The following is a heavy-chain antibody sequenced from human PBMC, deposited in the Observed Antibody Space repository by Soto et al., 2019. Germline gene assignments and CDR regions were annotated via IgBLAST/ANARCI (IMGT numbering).Heavy chain of an antibody. CDR3: ARPDEGGYSSNNQYYYALEV. V-gene: IGHV1-69*13. J-gene: IGHJ6*02. D-gene: IGHD3-22*01. CDR2: IIPIFDIT. CDR1: GGTFRSYS. Sequence: SVKVSCKASGGTFRSYSISWMRQAPGQGLEWMGGIIPIFDITNYAQKFQGRVTITADESTSTAYMELSRIGSDDTAVYYCARPDEGGYSSNNQYYYALEVWGQGSTVTVSS.